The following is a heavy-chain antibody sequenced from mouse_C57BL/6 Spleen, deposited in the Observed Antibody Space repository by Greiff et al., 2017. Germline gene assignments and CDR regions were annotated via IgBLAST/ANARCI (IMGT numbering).Heavy chain of an antibody. CDR2: LHPNSGST. CDR1: GYTFTSSW. V-gene: IGHV1-64*01. CDR3: ARDYCSSSAWFAY. D-gene: IGHD1-1*01. Sequence: QVQLQQPGAELVKPGASVKLSCKASGYTFTSSWMHWVQQRPGQGLEWIGMLHPNSGSTYSNEKFKSKATLTIDNSSSTAYMQLSSLTSEDSAVYYCARDYCSSSAWFAYWGQGTLVTVSA. J-gene: IGHJ3*01.